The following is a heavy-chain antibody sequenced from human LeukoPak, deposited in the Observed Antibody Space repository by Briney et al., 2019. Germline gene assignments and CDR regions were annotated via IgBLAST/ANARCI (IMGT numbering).Heavy chain of an antibody. Sequence: GGSLRLSCAASGFTFSSCAMSWVRQAPGKGLEWVSAISGSGGSTYYADSVKGRFTISRDNSKSTLYLQMNSLRAEDTAVYYCAKDTIRNYCTSTSCYVVYWGQGTLVTVSS. CDR1: GFTFSSCA. J-gene: IGHJ4*02. V-gene: IGHV3-23*01. D-gene: IGHD2-2*01. CDR3: AKDTIRNYCTSTSCYVVY. CDR2: ISGSGGST.